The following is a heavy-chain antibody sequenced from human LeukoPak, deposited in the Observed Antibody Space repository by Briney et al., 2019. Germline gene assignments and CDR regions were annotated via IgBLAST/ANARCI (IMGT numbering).Heavy chain of an antibody. CDR2: MSGSGTTI. CDR1: GFTFSDYY. J-gene: IGHJ4*02. D-gene: IGHD4-17*01. Sequence: TGGSLRLSCAASGFTFSDYYMTWIRQAPRKGLEWISYMSGSGTTIYYADSVKGRFTISRDNAKKTLFLQMNSLRAEDTAVYYCVRDVDDYDHHRGDSWGQGTLVTVSS. V-gene: IGHV3-11*01. CDR3: VRDVDDYDHHRGDS.